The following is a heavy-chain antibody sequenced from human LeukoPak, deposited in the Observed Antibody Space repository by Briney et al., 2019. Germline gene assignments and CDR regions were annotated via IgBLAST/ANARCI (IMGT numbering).Heavy chain of an antibody. CDR3: ANRKTFGFDS. CDR1: GFTVSSYS. D-gene: IGHD3-3*01. CDR2: ISSSSSTI. Sequence: GGSLRLSCAASGFTVSSYSMNWVRQAPGKGLEWVSYISSSSSTIYYADSVKGRFTIPRDNAKNSLYLQMNSLRDEDTAVYYCANRKTFGFDSWGQGILVTVSS. J-gene: IGHJ4*02. V-gene: IGHV3-48*02.